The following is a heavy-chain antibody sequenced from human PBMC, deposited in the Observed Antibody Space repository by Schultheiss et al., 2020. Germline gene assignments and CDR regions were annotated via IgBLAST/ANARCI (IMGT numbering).Heavy chain of an antibody. CDR1: GFTFSNAL. J-gene: IGHJ6*02. D-gene: IGHD5/OR15-5a*01. CDR2: IKSKTDGGTT. CDR3: TTSVNYYGMDV. Sequence: WGALRLSCAASGFTFSNALMSWVRQAPGKGLEWVGRIKSKTDGGTTDYAAPVKGRFTISRDDSKNTLYLQMNSLKTEDTAVYYCTTSVNYYGMDVWGQGTTVTVSS. V-gene: IGHV3-15*01.